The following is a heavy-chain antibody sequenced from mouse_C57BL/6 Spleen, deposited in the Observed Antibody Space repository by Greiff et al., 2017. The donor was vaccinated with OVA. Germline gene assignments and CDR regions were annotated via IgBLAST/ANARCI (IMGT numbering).Heavy chain of an antibody. V-gene: IGHV10-1*01. CDR3: VSRLLAMDY. CDR2: IRSKSNNYAT. Sequence: EVLLVESGGGLVQPKGSLKLSCAASGFSFNTYAMNWVRQAPGKGLEWVARIRSKSNNYATYYADSVKDRFTISRDDSESMLYLQMNNLKTEDKAMYYCVSRLLAMDYWGQGTSVTVSS. J-gene: IGHJ4*01. CDR1: GFSFNTYA.